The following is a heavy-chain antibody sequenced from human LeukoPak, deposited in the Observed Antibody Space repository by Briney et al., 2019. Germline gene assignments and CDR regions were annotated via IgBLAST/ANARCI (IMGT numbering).Heavy chain of an antibody. CDR3: AKVSTSSVYYYYYYMDV. CDR2: IRGSGGNT. Sequence: GGSLRLSCAASGFTFSSHAMTWVRQASGKGLEWVSSIRGSGGNTYYADSVKGRFTISRDNFQNTLYLQMNSLRAEDTAVYYCAKVSTSSVYYYYYYMDVWGKGTTVTVSS. D-gene: IGHD2-2*01. J-gene: IGHJ6*03. V-gene: IGHV3-23*01. CDR1: GFTFSSHA.